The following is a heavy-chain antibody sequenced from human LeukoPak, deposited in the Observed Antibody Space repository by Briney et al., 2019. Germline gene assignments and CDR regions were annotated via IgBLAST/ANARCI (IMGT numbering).Heavy chain of an antibody. V-gene: IGHV4-30-4*01. J-gene: IGHJ4*02. CDR1: GVSISSGDYY. Sequence: SETLSLTCTVSGVSISSGDYYWSWIRQPPGKGLEWIGYIYYSGSTYYNPSLKSRVTISVDTSKNQFSLKLSSVTAADTAVYYCARGHPDHFDYWGQGTLVTVSS. CDR3: ARGHPDHFDY. CDR2: IYYSGST. D-gene: IGHD1-14*01.